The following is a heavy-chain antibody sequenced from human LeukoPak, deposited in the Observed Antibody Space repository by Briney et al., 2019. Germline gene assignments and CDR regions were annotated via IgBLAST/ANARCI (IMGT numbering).Heavy chain of an antibody. CDR1: GGSISSYY. Sequence: SETLSLTCTVSGGSISSYYWSWLRQPPGKGLEWIGYIYYSGSTNYNPSLKSRVTISVDTSKNQFSLKLSSVTAADTAVYYCAKTPGIAAAGPWFDPWGQGTLVTVSS. CDR2: IYYSGST. CDR3: AKTPGIAAAGPWFDP. V-gene: IGHV4-59*01. D-gene: IGHD6-13*01. J-gene: IGHJ5*02.